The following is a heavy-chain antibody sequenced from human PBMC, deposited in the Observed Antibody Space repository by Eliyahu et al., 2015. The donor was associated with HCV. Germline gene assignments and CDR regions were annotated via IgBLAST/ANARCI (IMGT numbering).Heavy chain of an antibody. J-gene: IGHJ6*02. V-gene: IGHV4-59*08. CDR1: GGSISTYY. CDR2: IYYSGTT. Sequence: QVQLQESGPGLVKPSETLSLTCTVXGGSISTYYWSWIRQPPGKGLEWIGYIYYSGTTXYNPALXSRVTISVDSPENQFSLNLTSVTAADTAVYYCARHAYYYYPMDVWGQGTTVTVSS. CDR3: ARHAYYYYPMDV.